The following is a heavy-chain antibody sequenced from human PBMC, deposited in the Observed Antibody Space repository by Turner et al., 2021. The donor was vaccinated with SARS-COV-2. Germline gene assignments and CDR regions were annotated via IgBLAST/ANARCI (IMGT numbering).Heavy chain of an antibody. D-gene: IGHD2-2*01. CDR1: GGTFSSYA. V-gene: IGHV1-69*01. J-gene: IGHJ5*02. CDR3: ARVPQYCSSASCPSNWFDP. CDR2: IIPIFGTA. Sequence: QVQLVQSGAEVKKPGSWVTVSCKASGGTFSSYAISWVRQAPGQGLEWMGGIIPIFGTANYAQKFKGRVTITADESTSTAYMELSSLRSEDTAVYYCARVPQYCSSASCPSNWFDPWGQGTLVTVSS.